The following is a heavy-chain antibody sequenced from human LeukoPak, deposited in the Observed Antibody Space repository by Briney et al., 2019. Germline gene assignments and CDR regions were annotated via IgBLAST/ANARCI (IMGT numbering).Heavy chain of an antibody. CDR3: ARRLLGYCSGGSCEYYFDY. CDR2: IYPGDSDT. D-gene: IGHD2-15*01. V-gene: IGHV5-51*01. Sequence: GESLKISCKCSGYRFTSYWIGWVRQMPGKGLEWMGIIYPGDSDTRYSPSFQGQVTISADKSISTAYLQWSSLKASDTAMYYCARRLLGYCSGGSCEYYFDYWGQGTLVTVSS. J-gene: IGHJ4*02. CDR1: GYRFTSYW.